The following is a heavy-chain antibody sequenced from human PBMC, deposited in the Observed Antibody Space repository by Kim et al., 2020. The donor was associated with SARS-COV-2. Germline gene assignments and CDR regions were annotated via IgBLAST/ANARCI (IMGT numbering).Heavy chain of an antibody. Sequence: SETLSLTCTVSGGSISSGGYYWSWIRQHPGKGLEWIGYIYYSGSTYYNPSLKSRVTISVDTSKNQFSLKLSSVTAADTAVYYCARGSVALALGGWFDPWGQGTLVTVSS. D-gene: IGHD3-16*01. CDR1: GGSISSGGYY. J-gene: IGHJ5*02. CDR2: IYYSGST. V-gene: IGHV4-31*03. CDR3: ARGSVALALGGWFDP.